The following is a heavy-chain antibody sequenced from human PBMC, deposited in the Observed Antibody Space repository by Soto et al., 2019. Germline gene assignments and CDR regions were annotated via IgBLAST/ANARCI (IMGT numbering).Heavy chain of an antibody. J-gene: IGHJ3*02. CDR3: GRQRDYSTYLDAVGI. V-gene: IGHV5-10-1*01. CDR2: IDPSDSYT. D-gene: IGHD4-4*01. CDR1: GYSFTSYW. Sequence: PGESLKISCKGSGYSFTSYWISWVRQMPGKGLEWMGRIDPSDSYTNYSPSFQGHVTISADKSISTAYLQWSSLKASDTAMYYRGRQRDYSTYLDAVGILAQETMIAVSS.